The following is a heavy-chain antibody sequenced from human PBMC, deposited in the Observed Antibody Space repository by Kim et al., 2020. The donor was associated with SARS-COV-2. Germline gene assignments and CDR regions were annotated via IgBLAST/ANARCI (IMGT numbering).Heavy chain of an antibody. CDR2: INAGNGNT. CDR3: ARGYYGSGSGGWVDP. CDR1: GYTFTSYA. J-gene: IGHJ5*02. D-gene: IGHD3-10*01. V-gene: IGHV1-3*01. Sequence: ASVKVSCKASGYTFTSYAIHWVRQAPGQRLEWMGWINAGNGNTKYSQKFWDRVTITRDTSASTAYMELSSLRSEDTAVYYCARGYYGSGSGGWVDPWGQGTLVTVSS.